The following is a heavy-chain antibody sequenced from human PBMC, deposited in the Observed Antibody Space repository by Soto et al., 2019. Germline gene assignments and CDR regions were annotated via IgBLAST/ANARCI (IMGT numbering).Heavy chain of an antibody. D-gene: IGHD6-6*01. Sequence: GASVKVSCKASGYTFTSYGISWVRQAPGQGLEWMGWISAYNGNTNYAQKLQGRVTMTTDTSTSTAYMELRSLRSDDTAVYYWAREGSIAARHYDYYGMDVWGQGTTVTVSS. CDR3: AREGSIAARHYDYYGMDV. CDR1: GYTFTSYG. CDR2: ISAYNGNT. V-gene: IGHV1-18*01. J-gene: IGHJ6*02.